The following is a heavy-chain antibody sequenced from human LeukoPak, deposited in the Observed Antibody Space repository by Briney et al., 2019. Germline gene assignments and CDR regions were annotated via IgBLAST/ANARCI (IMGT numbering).Heavy chain of an antibody. CDR1: GYTFTGYY. CDR2: INPNSGGT. D-gene: IGHD2-2*01. V-gene: IGHV1-2*02. J-gene: IGHJ4*02. CDR3: AREEGYCSVTSCSAPFDY. Sequence: ASVKVSCKASGYTFTGYYMHWVRQAPGQGLEWVGWINPNSGGTNYAQEFQGRVTMTRDTSISTAYMELSRLRSGDTAVYYCAREEGYCSVTSCSAPFDYWGQGTLVTVSS.